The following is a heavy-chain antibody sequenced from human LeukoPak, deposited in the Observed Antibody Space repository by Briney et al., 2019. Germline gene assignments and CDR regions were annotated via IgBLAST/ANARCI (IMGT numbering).Heavy chain of an antibody. CDR1: GFTFSSYS. Sequence: PGGSLSLSCAASGFTFSSYSMNWVRQAPGKGLEWVSSISGSSSYIYYADSVKGRFTISRDNAKNSLYLQMNSLRAEDTAVYYCARIHYYDSSGYSGGVDYWGQGTLVTVSS. V-gene: IGHV3-21*01. D-gene: IGHD3-22*01. CDR2: ISGSSSYI. CDR3: ARIHYYDSSGYSGGVDY. J-gene: IGHJ4*02.